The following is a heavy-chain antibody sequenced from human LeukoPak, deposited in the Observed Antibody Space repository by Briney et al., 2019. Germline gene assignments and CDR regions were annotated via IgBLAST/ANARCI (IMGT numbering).Heavy chain of an antibody. V-gene: IGHV3-13*01. CDR1: GFTLGSHD. CDR3: VREARGYNYAYFDY. J-gene: IGHJ4*02. CDR2: LSSGFHT. Sequence: GGPLRLSCTASGFTLGSHDMHWVRQTTGEGLEWVAALSSGFHTFYAGSVKGRFTVSRDDAKNSLYLQMNSLRAGDTALYYCVREARGYNYAYFDYWGQGTLVTVSS. D-gene: IGHD5-18*01.